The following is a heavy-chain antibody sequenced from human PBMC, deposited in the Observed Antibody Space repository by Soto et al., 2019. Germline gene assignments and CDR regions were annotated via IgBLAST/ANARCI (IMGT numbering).Heavy chain of an antibody. D-gene: IGHD5-12*01. CDR2: IYYTGTT. J-gene: IGHJ4*02. V-gene: IGHV4-59*08. Sequence: SETLSLTCTVSGGSISDYYWSWIRQPPGKGLEWVGYIYYTGTTTYNPSLKSRLTLSVDTSKNQFSLKLRSVSAADTAVYYCARLGRWLQALDSWGQGTLVTVS. CDR1: GGSISDYY. CDR3: ARLGRWLQALDS.